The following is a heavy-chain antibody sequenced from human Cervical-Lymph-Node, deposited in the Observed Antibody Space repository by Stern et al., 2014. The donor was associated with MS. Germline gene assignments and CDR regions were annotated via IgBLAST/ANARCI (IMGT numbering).Heavy chain of an antibody. CDR2: ISDDGNHK. D-gene: IGHD2-8*01. CDR1: GFTFSSYG. V-gene: IGHV3-30*03. CDR3: ARDYEDTSMLFDH. J-gene: IGHJ4*02. Sequence: MQLVESGGAVVQPGRSLRLSCAASGFTFSSYGMHWVRQAPGKGLEWVTVISDDGNHKYYAAFVKGRFTISRDNSKNTLHLQMNSVTPDDTAIYYCARDYEDTSMLFDHWGQGTLVTVSS.